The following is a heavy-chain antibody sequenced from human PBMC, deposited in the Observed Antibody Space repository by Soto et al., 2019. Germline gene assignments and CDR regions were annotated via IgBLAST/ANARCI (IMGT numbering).Heavy chain of an antibody. D-gene: IGHD2-15*01. CDR1: GFTFSSYG. Sequence: QVQLVESGGGVVQPGRSLRLSCAASGFTFSSYGMHWVRQAPGKGLEWVAVIWYDGSNKYYADSVKGRFTISRDNSKNTLYRQMNSLRAEDTVVYYWGRGSRDIVVVVAAPGMAVWGQGTPVTVSS. V-gene: IGHV3-33*01. CDR2: IWYDGSNK. J-gene: IGHJ6*02. CDR3: GRGSRDIVVVVAAPGMAV.